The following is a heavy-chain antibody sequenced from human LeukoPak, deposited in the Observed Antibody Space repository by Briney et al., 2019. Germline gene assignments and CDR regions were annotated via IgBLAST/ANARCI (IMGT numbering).Heavy chain of an antibody. CDR2: IIPIFGTA. CDR1: GGTFSSYA. Sequence: SVKVSCKASGGTFSSYAISWVRQAPGQGLEWMGGIIPIFGTANYAQKFPGRVTITADESTSTAYMELSSLRFEDTAVYYCARGRDSSSSFDYWGQGTLVTVSS. J-gene: IGHJ4*02. CDR3: ARGRDSSSSFDY. D-gene: IGHD6-6*01. V-gene: IGHV1-69*13.